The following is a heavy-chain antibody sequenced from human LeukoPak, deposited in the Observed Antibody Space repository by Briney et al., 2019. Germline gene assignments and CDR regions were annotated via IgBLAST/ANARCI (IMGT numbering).Heavy chain of an antibody. J-gene: IGHJ4*02. V-gene: IGHV3-30*04. D-gene: IGHD6-19*01. CDR2: IPYDGSNK. Sequence: PGRTLRLSCAASGFTFSSYAMHWVRQAPGKGLEWVALIPYDGSNKYYADSVKGRFTISRDNSKNTLYLQMNSLRAEDTAVYYCAKDLQQWLGADFDYWGQGTLVTVSS. CDR3: AKDLQQWLGADFDY. CDR1: GFTFSSYA.